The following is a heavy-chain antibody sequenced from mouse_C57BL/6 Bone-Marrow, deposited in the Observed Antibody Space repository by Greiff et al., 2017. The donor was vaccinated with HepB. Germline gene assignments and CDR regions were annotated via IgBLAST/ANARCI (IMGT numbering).Heavy chain of an antibody. CDR3: ARFTTCVDY. CDR1: GYSITSGYY. D-gene: IGHD1-1*01. V-gene: IGHV3-6*01. CDR2: ISYDGSN. J-gene: IGHJ4*01. Sequence: DVKLQESGPGLVKPSQSLSLTCSVTGYSITSGYYWNWIRQFPGNKLEWMGYISYDGSNNYNPSLKNRISITRDTSKNQFFLKLNSVTTEDTATYYCARFTTCVDYWGQGTSVTVSS.